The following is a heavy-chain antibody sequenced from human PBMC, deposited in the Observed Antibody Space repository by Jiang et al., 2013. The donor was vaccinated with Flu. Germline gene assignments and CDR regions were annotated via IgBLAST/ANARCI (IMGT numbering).Heavy chain of an antibody. Sequence: LLKPSETLSLTCAVYGGSFSGYYWSWIRQPPGKGLEWIGEINHSGSTNYNPSLKSRVTISVDTSKNQFSLKLSSVTAADTAVYYCAGRGGDILTGYPPGYWGQGTLVTVSS. D-gene: IGHD3-9*01. V-gene: IGHV4-34*01. CDR3: AGRGGDILTGYPPGY. CDR1: GGSFSGYY. CDR2: INHSGST. J-gene: IGHJ4*02.